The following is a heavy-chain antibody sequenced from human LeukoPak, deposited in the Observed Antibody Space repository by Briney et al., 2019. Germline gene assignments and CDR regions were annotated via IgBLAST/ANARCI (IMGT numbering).Heavy chain of an antibody. CDR3: ARSYGDYVAVRAFDI. J-gene: IGHJ3*02. D-gene: IGHD4-17*01. Sequence: PSETLSLTCAVYGGSFSGYYWSWIRQPPGKGLEWIGEINHSGSTNYNPSLKSRVTISVDTSKNQFSLKLSSVTAADTAVYYCARSYGDYVAVRAFDIWGQGTMVTVSS. CDR2: INHSGST. V-gene: IGHV4-34*01. CDR1: GGSFSGYY.